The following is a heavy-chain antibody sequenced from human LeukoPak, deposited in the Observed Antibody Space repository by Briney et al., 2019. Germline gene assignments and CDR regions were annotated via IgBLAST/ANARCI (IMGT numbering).Heavy chain of an antibody. J-gene: IGHJ3*02. V-gene: IGHV1-2*02. Sequence: GASVKVSCKASGYTFTGYYMHWVRQAPGQGLEWMGWINPNSGGTNYAQKFQGRVTMTRDTSISTAYMELSRLRSDDTAVYYCARALPVAGTPDDAFDIWGQGTMVTVSS. CDR3: ARALPVAGTPDDAFDI. D-gene: IGHD6-19*01. CDR1: GYTFTGYY. CDR2: INPNSGGT.